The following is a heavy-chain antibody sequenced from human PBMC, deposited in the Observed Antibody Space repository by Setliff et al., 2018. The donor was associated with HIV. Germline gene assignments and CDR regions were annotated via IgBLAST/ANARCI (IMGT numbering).Heavy chain of an antibody. CDR2: FDPEAGET. D-gene: IGHD3-3*01. Sequence: ASVKVSCKVSGYTLTTSSTHWVRQAPGKGLEWMGGFDPEAGETNYAQKFQGRVTMTEDTSTDTAYMELSSLRSEDTAMYYCAIVKPYYDFWSGSHIGGYFQHWGQGTLVTVSS. CDR1: GYTLTTSS. J-gene: IGHJ1*01. V-gene: IGHV1-24*01. CDR3: AIVKPYYDFWSGSHIGGYFQH.